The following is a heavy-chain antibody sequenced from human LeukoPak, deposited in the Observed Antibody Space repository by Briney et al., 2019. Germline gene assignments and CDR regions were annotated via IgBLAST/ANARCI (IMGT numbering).Heavy chain of an antibody. J-gene: IGHJ4*02. CDR1: GFPFSNYY. CDR3: ARPQTSSSSTASLGY. Sequence: GGSLRLSCAASGFPFSNYYMSWIRQAPGRGLEWISYISSSGYNIYYADSVKGRFTISRDNAKNSLYLQMDSLRAEDTAIYYCARPQTSSSSTASLGYWGQGTLVTVSS. V-gene: IGHV3-11*01. CDR2: ISSSGYNI. D-gene: IGHD6-6*01.